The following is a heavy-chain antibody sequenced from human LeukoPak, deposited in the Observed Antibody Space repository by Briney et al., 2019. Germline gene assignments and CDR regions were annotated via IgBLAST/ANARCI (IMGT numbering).Heavy chain of an antibody. Sequence: SETLSLTCTVSGGSISSGDYFWGWIRQPPGKGLEWIGYIYYSGSTYYNPSLKSRVTISVDTSKNQFSLKLSSVTAADTAVYYCARDLASYFDYWGQGTLVTVSS. J-gene: IGHJ4*02. V-gene: IGHV4-30-4*01. D-gene: IGHD3-16*01. CDR1: GGSISSGDYF. CDR3: ARDLASYFDY. CDR2: IYYSGST.